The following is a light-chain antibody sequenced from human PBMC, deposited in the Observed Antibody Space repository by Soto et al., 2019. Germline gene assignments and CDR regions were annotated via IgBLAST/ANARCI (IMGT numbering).Light chain of an antibody. CDR1: SSDVGGYDY. V-gene: IGLV2-14*01. J-gene: IGLJ2*01. CDR3: SSYTSSSTLV. CDR2: DVN. Sequence: QSVLTQPASVSGSPGQSIAISCTGTSSDVGGYDYVSWYQQHPGKAPKLMIYDVNNRPSGVSTRFSGSKSGNTASLTISGLKAEDEADYYCSSYTSSSTLVFGGGTQLTVL.